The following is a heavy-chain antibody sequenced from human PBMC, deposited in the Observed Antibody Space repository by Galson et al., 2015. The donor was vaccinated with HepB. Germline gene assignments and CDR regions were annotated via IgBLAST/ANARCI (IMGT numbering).Heavy chain of an antibody. J-gene: IGHJ4*02. CDR3: ARSQYRKTWEEH. D-gene: IGHD5-12*01. CDR1: GFTFTTYT. CDR2: IGGATNYI. Sequence: SLRLSCAASGFTFTTYTMNWVRQAPGKGLEWVSSIGGATNYIYYADSVKGRFTISRDNARNALYLQMSSLRAEDTAVYYCARSQYRKTWEEHWGPGTLVTVSS. V-gene: IGHV3-21*06.